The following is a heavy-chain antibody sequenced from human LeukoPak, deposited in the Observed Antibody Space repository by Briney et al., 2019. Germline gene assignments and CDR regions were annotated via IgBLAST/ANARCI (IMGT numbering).Heavy chain of an antibody. CDR3: ARGTFGDYYDSSGYVYFQH. V-gene: IGHV1-18*01. J-gene: IGHJ1*01. CDR2: ISAYNGNT. D-gene: IGHD3-22*01. CDR1: GYTFTNYG. Sequence: ASVKVSCKASGYTFTNYGVTWVREAPGQGLEWMGWISAYNGNTNYAQKLQGRVTMTTDTSTSTAYMELRSLRSDDTAVYYCARGTFGDYYDSSGYVYFQHWGQGTLVTVSS.